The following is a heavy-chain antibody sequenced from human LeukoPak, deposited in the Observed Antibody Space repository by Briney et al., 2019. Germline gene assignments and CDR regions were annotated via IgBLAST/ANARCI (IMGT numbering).Heavy chain of an antibody. J-gene: IGHJ5*02. D-gene: IGHD3-10*01. Sequence: GGSLRLSCAASGFTFSSYSMNWVRHAPGKGLEWVSSISSSSSCIYYADSVKGRFTISRDNAKNSLYLQMNSLRAEDTAVYYCARDIRYGSGSKANWFDPWGQGTLVTVSS. V-gene: IGHV3-21*01. CDR3: ARDIRYGSGSKANWFDP. CDR1: GFTFSSYS. CDR2: ISSSSSCI.